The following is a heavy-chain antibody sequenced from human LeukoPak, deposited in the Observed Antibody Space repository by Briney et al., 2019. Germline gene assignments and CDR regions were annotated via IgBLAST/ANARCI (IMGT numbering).Heavy chain of an antibody. Sequence: SETLSLTCAVYGGSFSGYYWSWIRQPPGKGLEWIGEINHGGSTNYNPSLKSRVAISLDTSKNQFSLNLSSVTAADTAVYYCARGGFTVKFAYWGQGTLSPSPQ. V-gene: IGHV4-34*01. CDR3: ARGGFTVKFAY. CDR1: GGSFSGYY. CDR2: INHGGST. D-gene: IGHD4-11*01. J-gene: IGHJ4*02.